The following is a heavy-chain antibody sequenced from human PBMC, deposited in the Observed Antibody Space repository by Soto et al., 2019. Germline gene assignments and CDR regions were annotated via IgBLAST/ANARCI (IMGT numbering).Heavy chain of an antibody. D-gene: IGHD1-26*01. Sequence: QVQLQESGPGLVKPSETLSLTCTVSGGSINSYYWSWIRQPAGKGLEWIGRIYTSGSTNYNPSLKRRVTMSVDTSKNRFSLKLSSVTAADTAVYYCARGIYSKVGATIWFDPWGQGTLVTVSS. CDR2: IYTSGST. J-gene: IGHJ5*02. CDR1: GGSINSYY. CDR3: ARGIYSKVGATIWFDP. V-gene: IGHV4-4*07.